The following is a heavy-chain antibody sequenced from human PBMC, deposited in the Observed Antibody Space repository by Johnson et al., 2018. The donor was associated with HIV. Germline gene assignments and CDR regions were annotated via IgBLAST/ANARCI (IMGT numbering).Heavy chain of an antibody. CDR3: ARDRGYSGSYFGAFDI. Sequence: QVQLVESGGGVVQPGRSLRLSCAASGFTFSSYPMHWVRQAPGKGLQWVAVISYDGSNKYFADSVKGRFTISRDNSKNSLYLQMNSLRAEDTAVYYCARDRGYSGSYFGAFDIWGQGTMVTVSS. J-gene: IGHJ3*02. CDR1: GFTFSSYP. V-gene: IGHV3-30*04. CDR2: ISYDGSNK. D-gene: IGHD1-26*01.